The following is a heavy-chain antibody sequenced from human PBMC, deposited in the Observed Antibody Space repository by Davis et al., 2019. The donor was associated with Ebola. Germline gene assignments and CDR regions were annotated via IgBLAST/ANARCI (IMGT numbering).Heavy chain of an antibody. D-gene: IGHD6-13*01. V-gene: IGHV1-2*06. Sequence: ASVKVSCKASGYTFTGYHMHWVRQAPGQGLEWMGRMNPHSGGTNYAQKFQGRVTMITDTSISTTYMELNRLTYDDTAVYYCARLCSSSCPNDYWGQGTLVTVSS. CDR3: ARLCSSSCPNDY. J-gene: IGHJ4*02. CDR1: GYTFTGYH. CDR2: MNPHSGGT.